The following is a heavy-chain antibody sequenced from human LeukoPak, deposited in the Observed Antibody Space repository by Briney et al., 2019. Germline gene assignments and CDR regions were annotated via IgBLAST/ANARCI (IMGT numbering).Heavy chain of an antibody. CDR2: INPSGGST. D-gene: IGHD3-22*01. J-gene: IGHJ6*04. V-gene: IGHV1-46*01. CDR3: ASQGERQLLLHQMDV. CDR1: GYTFTSYY. Sequence: ASVKVSCKASGYTFTSYYMHWVRQAPGQGLEWMGIINPSGGSTSYAQKFQGRVTMTRDTSISTAYMELSRLRSDDTAVYYCASQGERQLLLHQMDVWGKGTTVTVSS.